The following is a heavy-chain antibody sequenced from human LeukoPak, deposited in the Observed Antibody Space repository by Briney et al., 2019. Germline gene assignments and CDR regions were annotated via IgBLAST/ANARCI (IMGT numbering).Heavy chain of an antibody. CDR2: ISSSSSYI. J-gene: IGHJ3*02. CDR1: GFTFSSYA. V-gene: IGHV3-21*01. CDR3: ARGALGMSGRIVDAFDI. Sequence: PGGSLRLSCAASGFTFSSYAMSWVRQAPGKGLEWVSSISSSSSYIYFADSVKGRFTISRDNAKNSLYLQMNSLRAEDTAVYYCARGALGMSGRIVDAFDIWGQGTRVTVSS. D-gene: IGHD1-14*01.